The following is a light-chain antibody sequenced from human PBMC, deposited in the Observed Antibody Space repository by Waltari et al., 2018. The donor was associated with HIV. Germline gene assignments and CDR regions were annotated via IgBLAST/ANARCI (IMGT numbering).Light chain of an antibody. Sequence: QTVVTQEPSPSVSPGGTVPRTSGLNSGSVSTLHYPTWYQQTPGQGHRTVIFTADKRSCGVPVRSAGSILGRKAALTITGAQADDESDYHCMLYMGSDIWLCGGGTRLTVL. CDR1: SGSVSTLHY. V-gene: IGLV8-61*01. CDR2: TAD. J-gene: IGLJ2*01. CDR3: MLYMGSDIWL.